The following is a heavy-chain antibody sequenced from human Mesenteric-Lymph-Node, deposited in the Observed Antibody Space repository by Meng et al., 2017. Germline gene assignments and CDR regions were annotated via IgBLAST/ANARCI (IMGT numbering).Heavy chain of an antibody. D-gene: IGHD1-1*01. V-gene: IGHV4-4*02. Sequence: VRPGRSDLGLGKPSGTPSPSWDLPGDSIRSDGWWSWVRQPPGRGLELIGEVYHRGDTNYNPSLKSRVVISVDRSKNQFSLNLSSVTAADTAVYYCGRDQGRQLINHWGQGTLVTVSS. CDR2: VYHRGDT. CDR3: GRDQGRQLINH. CDR1: GDSIRSDGW. J-gene: IGHJ4*02.